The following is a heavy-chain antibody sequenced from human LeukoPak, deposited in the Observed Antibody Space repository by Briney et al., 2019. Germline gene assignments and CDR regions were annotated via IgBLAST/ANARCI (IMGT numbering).Heavy chain of an antibody. V-gene: IGHV3-7*03. CDR2: IKEDGSER. Sequence: GGSLRLSCEGSAFIFSGHWMNWVRQTPGKGLEWVASIKEDGSERQYVDSVKGRFSISRDNTKGSLFLQLNSLRAEDTAVYHCTREYGYRDYYYGIDVWGQGPTVTVSS. D-gene: IGHD5-12*01. CDR1: AFIFSGHW. CDR3: TREYGYRDYYYGIDV. J-gene: IGHJ6*02.